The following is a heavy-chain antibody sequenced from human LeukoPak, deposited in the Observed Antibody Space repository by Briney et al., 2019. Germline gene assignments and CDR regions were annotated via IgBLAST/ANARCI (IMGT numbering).Heavy chain of an antibody. Sequence: SVKVSCKASGRTFTSYAISWVRQAPGQGLEWMGRIIPILGIANYAQKFQGRVTITADKSTSTAYMELSSLRSEDTAVYYCARLTTGAMITFGGVIEILSHLFDIWGQGTMVTVSS. D-gene: IGHD3-16*02. CDR2: IIPILGIA. CDR3: ARLTTGAMITFGGVIEILSHLFDI. V-gene: IGHV1-69*04. J-gene: IGHJ3*02. CDR1: GRTFTSYA.